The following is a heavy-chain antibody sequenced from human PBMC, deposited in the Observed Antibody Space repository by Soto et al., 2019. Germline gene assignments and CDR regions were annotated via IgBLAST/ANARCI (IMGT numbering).Heavy chain of an antibody. CDR1: GGSISSYY. CDR3: ARLYRGYCSSTSCYTDYYYGMDV. CDR2: IYYSGST. J-gene: IGHJ6*02. V-gene: IGHV4-59*01. Sequence: TSETLSLTCTVSGGSISSYYWSWIRQPPGKGLEWIGYIYYSGSTNYNPSLKSRVTISVDTSKNQFSLKLSSVTAADTAVYYCARLYRGYCSSTSCYTDYYYGMDVWGQGTTVTVSS. D-gene: IGHD2-2*02.